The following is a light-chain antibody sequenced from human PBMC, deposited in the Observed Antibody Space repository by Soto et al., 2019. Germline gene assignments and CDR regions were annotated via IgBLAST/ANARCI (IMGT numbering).Light chain of an antibody. CDR3: SSYTISRNQV. J-gene: IGLJ1*01. CDR2: EVT. CDR1: SSDVGRYNY. V-gene: IGLV2-14*01. Sequence: QSVLTQPASVSGSPGQSITFSCTGTSSDVGRYNYVSWYQHHPGKAPKLLISEVTNRPSGVSSRFSGSKSGNTASLTISGLRAEDEADYYCSSYTISRNQVFGTGTKLTVL.